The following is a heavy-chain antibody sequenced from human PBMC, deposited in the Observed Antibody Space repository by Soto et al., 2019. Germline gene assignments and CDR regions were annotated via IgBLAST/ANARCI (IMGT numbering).Heavy chain of an antibody. D-gene: IGHD3-3*01. Sequence: SETLSLTCTVSGGSISSSSYYWGWIRQPPGKGLEWIGSIYYSGSTYYNPSLKSRVTISVDTSKNQFSLKLSSVTAADTAVYYCARKRSIFGVVTLDAFDIWGQGTMVTVSS. V-gene: IGHV4-39*01. CDR2: IYYSGST. CDR1: GGSISSSSYY. CDR3: ARKRSIFGVVTLDAFDI. J-gene: IGHJ3*02.